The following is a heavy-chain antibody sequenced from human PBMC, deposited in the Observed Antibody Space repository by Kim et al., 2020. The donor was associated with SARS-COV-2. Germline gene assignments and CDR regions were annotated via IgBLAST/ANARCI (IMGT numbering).Heavy chain of an antibody. D-gene: IGHD6-13*01. Sequence: YYVDSVKGRFTISRDNAKNSLYLQMNSLRAEDTAVYYCAREGAAAGKLDYWGQGTLVTVSS. V-gene: IGHV3-7*01. CDR3: AREGAAAGKLDY. J-gene: IGHJ4*02.